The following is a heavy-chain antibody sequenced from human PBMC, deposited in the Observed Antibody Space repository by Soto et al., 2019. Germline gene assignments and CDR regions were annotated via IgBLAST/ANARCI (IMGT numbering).Heavy chain of an antibody. CDR1: GGSISSGGYY. Sequence: PSETLSLTCTVSGGSISSGGYYWSWIRQHPGKGLEWIGYIYYSGSTYYNPSLKSRVTISVDTSKNQFSLKLSSVTAADTAVYYCARETPSVDGSGHLIFDYWGQGTLVTVSS. CDR3: ARETPSVDGSGHLIFDY. J-gene: IGHJ4*02. V-gene: IGHV4-31*03. CDR2: IYYSGST. D-gene: IGHD1-26*01.